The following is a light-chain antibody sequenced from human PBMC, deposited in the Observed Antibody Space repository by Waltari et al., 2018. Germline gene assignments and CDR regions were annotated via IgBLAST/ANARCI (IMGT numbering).Light chain of an antibody. V-gene: IGLV3-21*01. Sequence: SYVLTQPPSVSVAPGKTATITCGGTNIGYYSVHWYQHRPGQAPVLVVHDDRDRPSGIPERFSGSTSGKSATLTITRVEAGDEADYYCQVWDSRSDHVVFGGGTKLTVL. CDR2: DDR. J-gene: IGLJ2*01. CDR3: QVWDSRSDHVV. CDR1: NIGYYS.